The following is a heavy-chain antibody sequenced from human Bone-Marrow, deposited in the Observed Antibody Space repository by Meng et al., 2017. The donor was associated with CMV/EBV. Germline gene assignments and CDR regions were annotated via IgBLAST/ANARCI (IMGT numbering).Heavy chain of an antibody. Sequence: GESLKISCAASGFTFSDYYMSWIRQAPGKGLEWVSDICGSGSTIYYADSVKGRFTISRDNAKNPRYLQMNSLRAEDTAVYYCARDVYCSGTSCYPTEYFYDGIDVWGQGTTVTVSS. CDR2: ICGSGSTI. D-gene: IGHD2-2*01. CDR3: ARDVYCSGTSCYPTEYFYDGIDV. CDR1: GFTFSDYY. V-gene: IGHV3-11*04. J-gene: IGHJ6*02.